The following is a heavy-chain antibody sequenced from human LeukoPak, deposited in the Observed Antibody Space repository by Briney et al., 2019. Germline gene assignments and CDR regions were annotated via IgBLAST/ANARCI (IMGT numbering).Heavy chain of an antibody. CDR1: GFTFSNAW. J-gene: IGHJ3*02. CDR2: IKSKTDSGTT. V-gene: IGHV3-15*01. CDR3: SSDRAGDAFEI. Sequence: GGSLRLSCAASGFTFSNAWMSWVRQAPGKGMKWVGRIKSKTDSGTTDYAAPVKGRFTISRDDSKNTLYLKMNSVKAEDTAVYYCSSDRAGDAFEIWGQGTMVTVAS.